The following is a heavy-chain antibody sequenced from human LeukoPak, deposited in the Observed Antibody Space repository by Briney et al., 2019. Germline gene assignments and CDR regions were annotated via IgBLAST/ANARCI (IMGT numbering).Heavy chain of an antibody. Sequence: ASVKVSCKASGYTFTSYGISWARQAPGQGLEWMGWISAYNGNTNYAQKLQGRVTMTTDTSTSTAYMELRSLRSDDTAVYYCARAPGYGYGSPSFDYWGQGTLVTVSS. J-gene: IGHJ4*02. CDR3: ARAPGYGYGSPSFDY. D-gene: IGHD5-18*01. CDR2: ISAYNGNT. CDR1: GYTFTSYG. V-gene: IGHV1-18*01.